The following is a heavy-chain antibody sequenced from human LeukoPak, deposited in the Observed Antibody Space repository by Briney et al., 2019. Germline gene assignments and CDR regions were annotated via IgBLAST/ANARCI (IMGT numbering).Heavy chain of an antibody. CDR3: ARHFLPSYYYYGMDV. J-gene: IGHJ6*02. Sequence: SETLSLTCAVYGGSFSGYYWSWIRQPPGKGLEWIGEINHSGSTNYNPSLKSRVTISVDTSKNQFSLKLSSVTAADTAVYYCARHFLPSYYYYGMDVWGQGTTVTVSS. CDR2: INHSGST. V-gene: IGHV4-34*01. CDR1: GGSFSGYY. D-gene: IGHD2/OR15-2a*01.